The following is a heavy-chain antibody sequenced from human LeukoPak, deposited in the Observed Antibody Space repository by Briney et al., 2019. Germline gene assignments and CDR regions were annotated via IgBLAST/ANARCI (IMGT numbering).Heavy chain of an antibody. V-gene: IGHV1-69*05. CDR1: GGTFSSYA. CDR3: ATRSYLELLKSSGLDY. D-gene: IGHD2-15*01. J-gene: IGHJ4*02. CDR2: IIPIFGTA. Sequence: SVKVSCKASGGTFSSYAISWVRQAPGQGLEWMGGIIPIFGTANYAQKFQGRVTITTDESTSTAYMELSSLRSEDTAVYYCATRSYLELLKSSGLDYWGQGTLVTVSS.